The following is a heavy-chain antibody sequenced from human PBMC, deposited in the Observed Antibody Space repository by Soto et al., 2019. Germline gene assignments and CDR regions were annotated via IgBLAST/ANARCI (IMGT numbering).Heavy chain of an antibody. CDR2: IYYSGST. CDR3: ARLGIAVAAYDY. V-gene: IGHV4-61*01. Sequence: SGTLSLTCTVSGGSVSSGSYYWSWIRQPPGKGLEWIGYIYYSGSTNYNPSLKSRVTISVDTSKNQFSLKLSSVTAADTAVYYCARLGIAVAAYDYWGQGTLVTVSS. D-gene: IGHD6-19*01. CDR1: GGSVSSGSYY. J-gene: IGHJ4*02.